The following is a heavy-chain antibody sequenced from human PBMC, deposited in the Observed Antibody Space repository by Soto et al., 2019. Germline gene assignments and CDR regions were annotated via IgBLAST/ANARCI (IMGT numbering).Heavy chain of an antibody. J-gene: IGHJ4*02. V-gene: IGHV4-34*01. CDR1: GGSFSGYY. CDR2: INHSGST. D-gene: IGHD6-13*01. Sequence: QVQLQQWGAGLLKPSETLSLTCAVYGGSFSGYYWSWIRQPPGKGLEWIGEINHSGSTNYNPSRKSRVTISVDTSKNQFSLKLSSVTAADTAVYYCASPIAAAGTSWGQGTLVTVSS. CDR3: ASPIAAAGTS.